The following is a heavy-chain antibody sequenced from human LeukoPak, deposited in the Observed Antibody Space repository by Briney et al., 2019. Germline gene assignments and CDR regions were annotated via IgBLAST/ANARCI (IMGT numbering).Heavy chain of an antibody. J-gene: IGHJ3*02. CDR1: GGSISSADYY. CDR2: IYYSGST. V-gene: IGHV4-31*03. Sequence: QVQLQESGPGLVKPSQTLSLTCTVSGGSISSADYYWSWIRHHPGKGLDWIGYIYYSGSTYFNPSLKSRVTISVDTSKNQFSLKLSSVTAADTAVYYCARRGDGSGDGFDIWGQGTVVTVSS. CDR3: ARRGDGSGDGFDI. D-gene: IGHD3-22*01.